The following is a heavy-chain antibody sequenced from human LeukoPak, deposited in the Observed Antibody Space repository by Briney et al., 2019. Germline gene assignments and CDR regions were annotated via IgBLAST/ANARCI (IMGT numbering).Heavy chain of an antibody. CDR2: ISGSGGST. J-gene: IGHJ4*02. Sequence: PGGSLRLSCAASGFTFSSYGLNWVRQAPGKGLEWVSVISGSGGSTYYADSVKGRFTISRDNAKNTLYLQMNSLRAEDTAVYYCARSQYSSSSFNYWGQGTLVTVSS. D-gene: IGHD6-6*01. CDR3: ARSQYSSSSFNY. CDR1: GFTFSSYG. V-gene: IGHV3-23*01.